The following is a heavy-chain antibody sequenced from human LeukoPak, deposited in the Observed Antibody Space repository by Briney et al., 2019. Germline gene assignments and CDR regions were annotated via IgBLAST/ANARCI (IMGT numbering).Heavy chain of an antibody. CDR2: IYSGGST. CDR3: ALYSSSSGGDYYYYGMDV. CDR1: GFTVSSNY. J-gene: IGHJ6*02. Sequence: GGSLRLSCAASGFTVSSNYMSWVRQAPGKGLEWVSVIYSGGSTYYADSVKGRFTISRDNSKNTLYLQMNSLRDEDTAVYYCALYSSSSGGDYYYYGMDVWGQGTTVTVSS. D-gene: IGHD6-6*01. V-gene: IGHV3-66*01.